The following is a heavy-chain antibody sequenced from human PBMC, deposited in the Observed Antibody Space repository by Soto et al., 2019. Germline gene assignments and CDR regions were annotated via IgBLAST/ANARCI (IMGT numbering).Heavy chain of an antibody. CDR3: ARRGYDISGRFDF. CDR1: GFTFSEYW. D-gene: IGHD3-22*01. J-gene: IGHJ4*02. Sequence: EGQLVESGGGLVQPGGSLRLSCAASGFTFSEYWMTWVRQAPGKGLEWVANIKEDGSEKVYVNSVKGRFTISRDNAKNSLYLQMNNLGAEDTAVYFCARRGYDISGRFDFWGQGTLVTVSS. V-gene: IGHV3-7*03. CDR2: IKEDGSEK.